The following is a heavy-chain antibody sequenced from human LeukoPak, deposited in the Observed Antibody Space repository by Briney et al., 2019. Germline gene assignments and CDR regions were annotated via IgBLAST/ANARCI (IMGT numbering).Heavy chain of an antibody. Sequence: ASVKVSCKASGYTFTGYYMHWVRQAPGQGLEWMGWINPNSGGTNYAQKFQGRVTMTTDTSTGTAYMELRSLGSDDTAVYYCARDRGVQWPPELGYWGQGTLVTVSS. D-gene: IGHD6-19*01. CDR1: GYTFTGYY. J-gene: IGHJ4*02. CDR3: ARDRGVQWPPELGY. V-gene: IGHV1-2*02. CDR2: INPNSGGT.